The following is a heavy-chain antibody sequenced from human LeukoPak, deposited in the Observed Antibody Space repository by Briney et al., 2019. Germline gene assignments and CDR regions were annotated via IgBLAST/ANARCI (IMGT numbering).Heavy chain of an antibody. Sequence: SETLSLTCTVSGGSISSGTYYWTWIRQPAGKGLEWIGRIYTTGSTNYNPSLKSRVTMSTDTSKNQFSLKLSSVTAADAAVYYCARVTTGGYYNCWGQGTLVTVSS. CDR2: IYTTGST. CDR3: ARVTTGGYYNC. D-gene: IGHD3-22*01. V-gene: IGHV4-61*02. CDR1: GGSISSGTYY. J-gene: IGHJ4*02.